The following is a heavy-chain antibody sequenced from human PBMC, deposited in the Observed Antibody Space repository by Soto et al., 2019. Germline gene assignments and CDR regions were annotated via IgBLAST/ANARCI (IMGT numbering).Heavy chain of an antibody. CDR1: GYTFTSYA. CDR2: INAGNGNT. V-gene: IGHV1-3*01. CDR3: ARDSPDRPFIAVAGTWPPHLDY. Sequence: QVQLVQSGAEVKKPGASVKVSCKASGYTFTSYAMHWVRQAPGQRLEWMGWINAGNGNTKYSQKFQGRVTITRDTSESTAYMELSSLRYEDTAVYYCARDSPDRPFIAVAGTWPPHLDYWGQGTLVTVSS. J-gene: IGHJ4*02. D-gene: IGHD6-19*01.